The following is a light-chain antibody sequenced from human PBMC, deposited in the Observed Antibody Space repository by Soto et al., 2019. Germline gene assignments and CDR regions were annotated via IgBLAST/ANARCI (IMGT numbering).Light chain of an antibody. CDR3: PQYQNLKQN. Sequence: DIHMTQSPSTLSASVGDRVTITCRASQSTSSYLAWYQQKPGKAPKLLIYQASSLENGVPSRFSGSGAGTEYTLRIRSLRQQHIQIYYCPQYQNLKQNFGRVTK. J-gene: IGKJ4*01. CDR1: QSTSSY. V-gene: IGKV1-5*03. CDR2: QAS.